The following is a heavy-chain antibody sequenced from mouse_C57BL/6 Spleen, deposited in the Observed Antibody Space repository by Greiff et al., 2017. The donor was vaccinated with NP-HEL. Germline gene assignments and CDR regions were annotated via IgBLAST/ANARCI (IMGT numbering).Heavy chain of an antibody. D-gene: IGHD3-2*02. CDR2: IDPSDSET. V-gene: IGHV1-52*01. CDR3: AREGDLPQALAY. J-gene: IGHJ3*01. Sequence: QVHVKQPGAELVRPGSSVKLSCKASGYTFTSYWMHWVKQRPIQGLEWIGNIDPSDSETHYNQKFKDKATLTVDKSSSTAYMQLSSLTSEDSAVYYCAREGDLPQALAYWGQGTLVTVSA. CDR1: GYTFTSYW.